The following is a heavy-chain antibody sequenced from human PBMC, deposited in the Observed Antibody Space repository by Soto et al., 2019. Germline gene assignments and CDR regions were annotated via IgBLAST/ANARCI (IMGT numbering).Heavy chain of an antibody. V-gene: IGHV4-34*01. CDR1: GLSFSIYS. CDR3: ARGFPELWFGELSLLWFDP. CDR2: ITHSGIN. D-gene: IGHD3-10*01. Sequence: PSETLLLSCAAYGLSFSIYSRSWIRQPQGKGLEWVGDITHSGINHYNPPLESRVSMSVDSSKNQFSLKLNSVTAADTAVDYCARGFPELWFGELSLLWFDPWGQGTLVNVSS. J-gene: IGHJ5*02.